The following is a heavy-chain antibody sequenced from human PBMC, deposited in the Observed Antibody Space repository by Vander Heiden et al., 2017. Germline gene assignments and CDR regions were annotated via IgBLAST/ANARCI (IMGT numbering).Heavy chain of an antibody. V-gene: IGHV3-30-3*01. Sequence: QVQLVESGGGVVQPGRSLQRPCASPGFHVSSYAMHWVRQAQGKGLEWVAVISYDGSNKYYADSVKGRFSISRDNSKNTLYLQMNSLRAEDTAVYYCARDIRPPRTPLGAPSSIGYWVQGTLVAVAS. CDR3: ARDIRPPRTPLGAPSSIGY. D-gene: IGHD2-15*01. CDR2: ISYDGSNK. J-gene: IGHJ4*02. CDR1: GFHVSSYA.